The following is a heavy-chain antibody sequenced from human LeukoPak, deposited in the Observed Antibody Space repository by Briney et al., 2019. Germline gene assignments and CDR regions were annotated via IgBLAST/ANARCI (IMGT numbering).Heavy chain of an antibody. J-gene: IGHJ6*04. CDR3: AELGITMIGGV. D-gene: IGHD3-10*02. CDR2: ISSSGSTI. CDR1: GFTFSSYE. V-gene: IGHV3-48*03. Sequence: PGGSLRLSCAAAGFTFSSYEMNWVRQAPGKGLEWVSYISSSGSTIYYADSVKGRFTISRDNAKNALYLQMNSLRAEDTAVYYCAELGITMIGGVWGKGTTVTISS.